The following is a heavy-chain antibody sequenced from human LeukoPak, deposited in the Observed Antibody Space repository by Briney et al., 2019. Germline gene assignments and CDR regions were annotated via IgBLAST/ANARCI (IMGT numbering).Heavy chain of an antibody. J-gene: IGHJ4*02. Sequence: GGSLRLSCAASGYTFSYYVMHGVRQAPGKGLEWVAVIWYDGSNKYYADSVKGRFTISRDNSKNTLYLLMSSVRGGDTAVYYCARGSRRAAGALDSWGQGTLVTVSS. CDR2: IWYDGSNK. CDR3: ARGSRRAAGALDS. V-gene: IGHV3-33*01. D-gene: IGHD6-13*01. CDR1: GYTFSYYV.